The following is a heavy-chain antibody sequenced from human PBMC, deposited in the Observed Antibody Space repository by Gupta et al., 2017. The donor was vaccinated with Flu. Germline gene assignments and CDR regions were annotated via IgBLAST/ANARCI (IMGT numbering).Heavy chain of an antibody. CDR3: ARRTTGYYFDY. V-gene: IGHV3-48*01. J-gene: IGHJ4*02. CDR2: ISSSSNTM. Sequence: WVRQAPGKGLEWVSYISSSSNTMYYADSVKGRFTISRDNAKNSLYLQMNSLRAEDTAVYYCARRTTGYYFDYWGLGTLVTVSS. D-gene: IGHD4-4*01.